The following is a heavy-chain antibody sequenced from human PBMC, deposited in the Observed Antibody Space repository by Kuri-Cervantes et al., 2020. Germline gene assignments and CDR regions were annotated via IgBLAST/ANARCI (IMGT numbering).Heavy chain of an antibody. CDR2: IYYSGST. J-gene: IGHJ4*02. D-gene: IGHD2-2*01. CDR3: ATTPSRRVVVPAAHGVY. Sequence: GSLRLSCAVSGYSISSGYYWGWIRQPPGKGLEWIGSIYYSGSTYYNPSLKSRVTISVDTSKNQFSLKLSSVTAADTAVYYCATTPSRRVVVPAAHGVYWGQGTLVTVSS. V-gene: IGHV4-38-2*01. CDR1: GYSISSGYY.